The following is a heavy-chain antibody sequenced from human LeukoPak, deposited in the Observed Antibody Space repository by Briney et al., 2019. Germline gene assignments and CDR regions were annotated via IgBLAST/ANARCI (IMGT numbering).Heavy chain of an antibody. V-gene: IGHV3-9*01. CDR3: ATSPGVVTATTDY. Sequence: GGSLRLSCAASGFTFDDYAMHWVRQAPGKGREWVSRISWNSGSIGYADSVKGRFTISRDNAKNSLYLQMNSLRAEDTALYYCATSPGVVTATTDYWGQGTLVTVSS. CDR1: GFTFDDYA. J-gene: IGHJ4*02. D-gene: IGHD2-21*02. CDR2: ISWNSGSI.